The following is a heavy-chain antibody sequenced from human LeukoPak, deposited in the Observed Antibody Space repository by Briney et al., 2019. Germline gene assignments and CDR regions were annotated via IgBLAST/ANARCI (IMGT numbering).Heavy chain of an antibody. J-gene: IGHJ6*03. CDR3: TTFPRVYYDYVWGSYRSNYYYYYMDV. Sequence: PGESLRLSCAASGFSFSSYWMTWVRQAPGKGLEWVGRIKSKTDRGTKDYAAPVKGRFTISRDDSKNTLYLQMNSLKPEDTAVYYCTTFPRVYYDYVWGSYRSNYYYYYMDVGGKGTTVTVSS. V-gene: IGHV3-15*01. CDR2: IKSKTDRGTK. D-gene: IGHD3-16*02. CDR1: GFSFSSYW.